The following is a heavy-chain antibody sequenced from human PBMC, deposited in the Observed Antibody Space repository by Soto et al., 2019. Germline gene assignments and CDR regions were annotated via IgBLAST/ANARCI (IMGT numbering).Heavy chain of an antibody. J-gene: IGHJ6*02. CDR3: MAFGTYCGGDCYPYYYGMDV. V-gene: IGHV3-30*03. D-gene: IGHD2-21*02. CDR2: ISYDGSNK. Sequence: GGSLRLSCAASGFTFSSYGMHWVRQAPGKGLEWVAVISYDGSNKYYADSVKGRLTISRDNSKNTLYLQMNSLRAEDTAVYYCMAFGTYCGGDCYPYYYGMDVYGQGTTVTVAS. CDR1: GFTFSSYG.